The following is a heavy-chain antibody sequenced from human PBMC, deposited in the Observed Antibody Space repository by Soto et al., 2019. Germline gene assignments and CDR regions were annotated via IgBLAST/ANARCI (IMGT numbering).Heavy chain of an antibody. CDR2: ISYDGSNK. J-gene: IGHJ4*02. Sequence: QVQLVESGGGVVQPGRSLRLSCAASGFTVSSYAMHWVRQAPGTGLERVAVISYDGSNKYYADSVTGRFTISRENSKNRLYMQMTSLRAEDTAVYYCERELGSGDYSGQATLVPVSS. V-gene: IGHV3-30-3*01. CDR1: GFTVSSYA. D-gene: IGHD6-19*01. CDR3: ERELGSGDY.